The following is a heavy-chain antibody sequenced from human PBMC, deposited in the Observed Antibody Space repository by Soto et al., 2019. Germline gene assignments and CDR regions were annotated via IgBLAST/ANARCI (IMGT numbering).Heavy chain of an antibody. Sequence: SQTLSLTCAISGDSVSSNSAAWNWIRQSPSRGLEWLGRTYYRSTRWYNDYAVSVKSRITVNPDTSKNQFSLQLNSVTPEDTAVYYCARGLEQWLEIMDVWGQGTTVTVSS. CDR2: TYYRSTRWYN. D-gene: IGHD6-19*01. CDR3: ARGLEQWLEIMDV. CDR1: GDSVSSNSAA. J-gene: IGHJ6*02. V-gene: IGHV6-1*01.